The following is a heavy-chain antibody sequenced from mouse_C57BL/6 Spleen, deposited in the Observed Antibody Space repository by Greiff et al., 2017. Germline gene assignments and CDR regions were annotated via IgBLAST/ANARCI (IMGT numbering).Heavy chain of an antibody. J-gene: IGHJ4*01. Sequence: EVQRVESGAGLVKPGGSLKLSCAASGFTFSSYAMSWVRQTPEKRLEWVAYISSGGDYIYYADTVKGRFTISRDNARNTLYLQMSSLKSEDTAMYYCTRAYYYGSSSWAMDYWGQGTSVTVSS. CDR1: GFTFSSYA. V-gene: IGHV5-9-1*02. D-gene: IGHD1-1*01. CDR2: ISSGGDYI. CDR3: TRAYYYGSSSWAMDY.